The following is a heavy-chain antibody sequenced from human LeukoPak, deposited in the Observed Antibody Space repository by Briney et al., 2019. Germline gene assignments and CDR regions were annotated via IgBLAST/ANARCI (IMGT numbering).Heavy chain of an antibody. CDR1: GGSISIGGYY. J-gene: IGHJ3*02. CDR2: IYSDGSS. Sequence: TLSLTCTVSGGSISIGGYYWSWIRQPAGKGLEWIGRIYSDGSSNCSPSLKSRVTISIDTSKNQFSLNLSSVTAADTAVYYCARVIRRDPYNYDGFDIWGQGTMVTVSA. V-gene: IGHV4-61*02. D-gene: IGHD5-24*01. CDR3: ARVIRRDPYNYDGFDI.